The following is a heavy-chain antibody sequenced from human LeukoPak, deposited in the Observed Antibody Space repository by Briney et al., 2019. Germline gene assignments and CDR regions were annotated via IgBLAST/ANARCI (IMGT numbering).Heavy chain of an antibody. V-gene: IGHV4-39*01. CDR2: IYYGGTT. J-gene: IGHJ3*02. CDR1: GGSISSGGYY. Sequence: PSETLSLTCTVSGGSISSGGYYWGWIRQPPGKGLEWIGSIYYGGTTYYNPSLKSRVSISVDASESQFSLKLSSVTAADTALYYCTRGLPRANDAFDIWGRGTMVTVSS. CDR3: TRGLPRANDAFDI.